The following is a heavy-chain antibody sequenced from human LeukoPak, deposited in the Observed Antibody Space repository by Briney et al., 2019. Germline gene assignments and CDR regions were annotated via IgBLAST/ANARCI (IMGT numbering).Heavy chain of an antibody. CDR1: GFTFSDYY. D-gene: IGHD5-12*01. J-gene: IGHJ4*02. Sequence: GGSLRLSCAASGFTFSDYYMSWIRQAPGKGLEWLSHISNSGSSIYYADSVKGRFTISRDNAKKTLYLQLNNLRAEDSAVYYCTRGLPDYWGQGTLVTVSS. CDR3: TRGLPDY. V-gene: IGHV3-11*01. CDR2: ISNSGSSI.